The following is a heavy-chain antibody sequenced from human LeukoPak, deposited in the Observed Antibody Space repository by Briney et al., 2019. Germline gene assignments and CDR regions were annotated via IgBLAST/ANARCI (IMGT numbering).Heavy chain of an antibody. CDR1: GFTFSSYD. CDR3: ANWIGSSSRDY. Sequence: GGSLRLSCAASGFTFSSYDMSWVRQAPGKGLEWVSGITYSSGYTYYADSVRGRFTISRDNSNNALYLQMDSLRAEDTAVYYCANWIGSSSRDYWGQGTLVTVSS. CDR2: ITYSSGYT. D-gene: IGHD6-6*01. J-gene: IGHJ4*02. V-gene: IGHV3-23*01.